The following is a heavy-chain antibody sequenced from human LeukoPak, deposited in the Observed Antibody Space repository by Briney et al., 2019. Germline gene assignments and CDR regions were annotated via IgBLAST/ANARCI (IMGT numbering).Heavy chain of an antibody. CDR1: GYTLTELS. J-gene: IGHJ4*02. Sequence: ASVKVSCKVSGYTLTELSMHWVRQAPGKGLEWMGNFDPEDGEPIYAQKFQGRVTMTEDTSTDTAYMDLSSLRSEDTAVYYCATDPGGNYCDYWGQGTLVSVSS. CDR2: FDPEDGEP. CDR3: ATDPGGNYCDY. D-gene: IGHD3-16*01. V-gene: IGHV1-24*01.